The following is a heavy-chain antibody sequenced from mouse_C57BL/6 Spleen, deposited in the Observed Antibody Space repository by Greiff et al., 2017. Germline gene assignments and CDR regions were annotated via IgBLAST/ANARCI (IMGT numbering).Heavy chain of an antibody. Sequence: EVQLQESGAELVKPGASVKLSCTASGFNFKDYYMHWVKQRTEQGLEWIGRIDPEDGDTKYSPKFQGKATITADTSSNTAYLQLSSLTSEDTAVSYYARCEAHDMDYWGQGTTVTVSS. CDR1: GFNFKDYY. CDR2: IDPEDGDT. J-gene: IGHJ4*01. CDR3: ARCEAHDMDY. V-gene: IGHV14-2*01.